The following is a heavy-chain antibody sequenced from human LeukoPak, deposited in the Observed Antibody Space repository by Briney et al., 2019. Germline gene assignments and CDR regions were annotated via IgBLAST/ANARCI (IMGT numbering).Heavy chain of an antibody. J-gene: IGHJ4*02. Sequence: ASVKVSCKASGYTFTSYDINWVRQATGQGLEWMGWMNPNSGNTGYAQKFQGRVTMTRNTSISTAYMELSSLRSEDTAVYYCARGDRVGAAYYFDYWGQGTLVTVSS. CDR3: ARGDRVGAAYYFDY. D-gene: IGHD1-26*01. V-gene: IGHV1-8*01. CDR2: MNPNSGNT. CDR1: GYTFTSYD.